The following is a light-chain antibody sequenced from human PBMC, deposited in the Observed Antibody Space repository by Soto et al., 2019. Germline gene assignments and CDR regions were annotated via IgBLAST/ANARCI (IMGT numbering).Light chain of an antibody. CDR2: VAS. J-gene: IGKJ5*01. CDR1: QSVGSY. CDR3: QQYVASHPIT. Sequence: EIVLTQSPGTLSLSPGQRATLSCRASQSVGSYLGWYQQKPGQPPRLLISVASSRATGIPDRFSGSGSGTEFTLTISRVEPEDFAVYYCQQYVASHPITFGQGTRLDMK. V-gene: IGKV3-20*01.